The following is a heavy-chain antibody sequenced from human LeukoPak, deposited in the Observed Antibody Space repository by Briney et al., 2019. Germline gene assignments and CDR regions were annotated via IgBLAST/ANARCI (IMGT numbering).Heavy chain of an antibody. CDR2: INHSGSP. CDR3: ARGCDPSVNPPFDS. V-gene: IGHV4-34*01. Sequence: SETLSLTCAVYGGSFSGYYWSWVRQPPGKGLEWIGEINHSGSPKYNPSLKSRVTISVDTSKSQFSLRLTSVTAADTAVYYCARGCDPSVNPPFDSWGQGTLVTVSS. J-gene: IGHJ5*01. CDR1: GGSFSGYY. D-gene: IGHD5/OR15-5a*01.